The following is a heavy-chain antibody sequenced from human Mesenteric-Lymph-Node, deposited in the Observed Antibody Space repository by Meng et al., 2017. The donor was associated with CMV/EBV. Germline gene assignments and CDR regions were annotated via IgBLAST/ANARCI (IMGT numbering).Heavy chain of an antibody. CDR3: ARGSSYDILTGYFDY. J-gene: IGHJ4*02. Sequence: WGAGLLKPSETLSVTCAVYGGSFSGYYWNWIRQSPEKGLEWIGEINHSGSTNYTPSFTSRIIISVDTSTSQISLNMSSVTAADTAVYYCARGSSYDILTGYFDYWGQGALVTVPS. D-gene: IGHD3-9*01. CDR1: GGSFSGYY. CDR2: INHSGST. V-gene: IGHV4-34*01.